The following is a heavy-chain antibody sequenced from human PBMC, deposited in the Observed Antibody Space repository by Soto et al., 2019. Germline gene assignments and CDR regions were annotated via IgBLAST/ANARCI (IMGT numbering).Heavy chain of an antibody. Sequence: ASVKVSCKTSGYTFTEYDLNCVRQAPGQGLEYMGWVSPENRNAGYAPQFRGRVSMTTDTSISTAYLELTNLTYEDTAVYYCEVTTGFWGQGTMVTVSS. J-gene: IGHJ4*02. V-gene: IGHV1-8*01. D-gene: IGHD1-1*01. CDR2: VSPENRNA. CDR3: EVTTGF. CDR1: GYTFTEYD.